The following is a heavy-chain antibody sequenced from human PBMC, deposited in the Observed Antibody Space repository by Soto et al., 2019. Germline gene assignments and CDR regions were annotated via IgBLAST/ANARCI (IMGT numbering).Heavy chain of an antibody. CDR1: GYTFTGYY. J-gene: IGHJ3*02. V-gene: IGHV1-18*04. CDR3: ARGLGASYAFDI. CDR2: ISAYNGNT. D-gene: IGHD1-26*01. Sequence: ASVKVSCKASGYTFTGYYVHWVRQAPGQGLEWMGRISAYNGNTNYAQKLQDRVTMTTDTSTSTAYMELRSLRSDDTAVYYCARGLGASYAFDIWGQGTMVTVSS.